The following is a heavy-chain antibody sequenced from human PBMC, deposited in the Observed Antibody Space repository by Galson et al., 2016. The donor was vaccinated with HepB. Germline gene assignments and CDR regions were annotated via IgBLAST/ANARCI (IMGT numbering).Heavy chain of an antibody. CDR2: IYPGDSDT. J-gene: IGHJ4*02. CDR1: GYSFTSYW. Sequence: QSGAEVKKPGESLGISCKGSGYSFTSYWIAWVRQTPGKGLEWMGIIYPGDSDTRYSPSFQGQVTISVDKSISTAYLQWSSLKASDTAMYFCARRRDTASSARYFDYWAQGTLVTVSS. D-gene: IGHD1-26*01. CDR3: ARRRDTASSARYFDY. V-gene: IGHV5-51*01.